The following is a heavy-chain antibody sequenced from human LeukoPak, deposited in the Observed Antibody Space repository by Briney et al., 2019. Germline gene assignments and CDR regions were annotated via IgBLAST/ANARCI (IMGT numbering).Heavy chain of an antibody. CDR3: ARDAGSGGSCCYGMDV. CDR1: GYTFTSYY. D-gene: IGHD2-15*01. V-gene: IGHV1-46*01. CDR2: INPSGGST. Sequence: AAVNLSCTASGYTFTSYYMHWVRQAPGQGLEWLGIINPSGGSTRYAQKLQGRVIISRDTSTSTVYMELSSLRSEDTAVYYCARDAGSGGSCCYGMDVWGQGTT. J-gene: IGHJ6*01.